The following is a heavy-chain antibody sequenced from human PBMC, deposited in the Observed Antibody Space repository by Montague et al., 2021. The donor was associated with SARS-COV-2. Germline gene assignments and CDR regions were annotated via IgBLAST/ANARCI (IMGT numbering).Heavy chain of an antibody. CDR1: GGSFSGYY. Sequence: SETLSLTCAVYGGSFSGYYWSWIRQPPGKGLEWIGEINRSGSTNYNPSXXSRVTISVDTSKNQFSLKLSSVTAADTAVYYCARQVGTMIVVVIIKLRYYFDYWGQGTLVTVSS. D-gene: IGHD3-22*01. J-gene: IGHJ4*02. V-gene: IGHV4-34*01. CDR3: ARQVGTMIVVVIIKLRYYFDY. CDR2: INRSGST.